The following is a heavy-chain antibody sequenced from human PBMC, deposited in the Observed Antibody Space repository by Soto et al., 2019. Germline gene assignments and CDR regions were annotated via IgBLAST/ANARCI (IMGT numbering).Heavy chain of an antibody. CDR3: AGYCSSTSCYKKNAFDI. V-gene: IGHV1-8*01. Sequence: GASVKVSCKASGYTFTSYDINWVRQATGQGLEWMGWMNPNSGNTGYAQKFQGRVTMTRNTSISTAYMELSSLRSEDTAVYYCAGYCSSTSCYKKNAFDIWGQGTMVTVSS. J-gene: IGHJ3*02. D-gene: IGHD2-2*02. CDR2: MNPNSGNT. CDR1: GYTFTSYD.